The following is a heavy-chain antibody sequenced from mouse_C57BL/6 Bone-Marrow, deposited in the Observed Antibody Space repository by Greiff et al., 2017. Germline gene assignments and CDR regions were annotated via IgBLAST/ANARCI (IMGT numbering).Heavy chain of an antibody. D-gene: IGHD1-1*01. V-gene: IGHV1-72*01. J-gene: IGHJ1*03. CDR3: AGRDYYGSSYWYFDV. CDR1: GYTFTSYW. CDR2: IDPNSGGT. Sequence: QVHVKQPGAELVKPGASVKLSCKGSGYTFTSYWMHWVKQRPGRGLEWIGRIDPNSGGTKYNEKFKSKATLTVDKPSSTAYMQLSSLTSEDSAVYYCAGRDYYGSSYWYFDVWGTGTTVTVSS.